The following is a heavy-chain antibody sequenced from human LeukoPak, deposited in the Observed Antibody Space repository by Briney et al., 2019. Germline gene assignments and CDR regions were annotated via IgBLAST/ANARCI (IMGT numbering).Heavy chain of an antibody. CDR3: ATQILYGDPTTGGVFDY. CDR2: ISSNGGST. Sequence: PGGSLRLSCSASGFTFSSYAMHWVRQAPGKGLEYVSAISSNGGSTYYADSVKGRFTISRDNSKNTLYLQLSSLRAEDTAVYYCATQILYGDPTTGGVFDYWGQGTLVTVSS. J-gene: IGHJ4*02. D-gene: IGHD2-2*02. V-gene: IGHV3-64D*06. CDR1: GFTFSSYA.